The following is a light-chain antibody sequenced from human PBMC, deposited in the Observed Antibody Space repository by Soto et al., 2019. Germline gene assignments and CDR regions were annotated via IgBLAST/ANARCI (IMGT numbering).Light chain of an antibody. CDR2: LGS. Sequence: DFVMSQTPLSLSVTPGQPASIXXRSXQSLLFSNGYNYFDWHLQKPGTSPQXXSDLGSNRASWGPDMFSGSGSGAHFTLNSSRVEAEDVGVYYCMHALQTPSTFGLGTRLEIK. CDR1: QSLLFSNGYNY. J-gene: IGKJ5*01. V-gene: IGKV2-28*01. CDR3: MHALQTPST.